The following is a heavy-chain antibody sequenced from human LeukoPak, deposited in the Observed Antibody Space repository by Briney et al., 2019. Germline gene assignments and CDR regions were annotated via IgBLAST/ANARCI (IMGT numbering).Heavy chain of an antibody. CDR2: IWYDGSNK. Sequence: GGSLRLSCAASGFTFSSYGMHWVRQAPGKGLEWVAVIWYDGSNKYYADSVKGRFTISRDNSKNTLYLQMNSLRAEDTAVYYCARHAFASGWTSDAFDIWGQGTMVTVSS. CDR1: GFTFSSYG. V-gene: IGHV3-33*01. J-gene: IGHJ3*02. D-gene: IGHD6-19*01. CDR3: ARHAFASGWTSDAFDI.